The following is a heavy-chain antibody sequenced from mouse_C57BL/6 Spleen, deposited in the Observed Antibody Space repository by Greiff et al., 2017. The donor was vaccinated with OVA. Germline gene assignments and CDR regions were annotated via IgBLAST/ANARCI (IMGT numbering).Heavy chain of an antibody. CDR1: GYAFSSSW. D-gene: IGHD1-1*01. J-gene: IGHJ2*01. CDR2: IYPGDGDT. Sequence: VQLQQSGPELVKPGASVKISCKASGYAFSSSWMNWVKQRPGKGLEWIGRIYPGDGDTKYNGKFKGKATLTADKSSSTAYMQLSSLTSEDSAVYFCARDYYGSSSHYFDYWGQGTTLTVSS. CDR3: ARDYYGSSSHYFDY. V-gene: IGHV1-82*01.